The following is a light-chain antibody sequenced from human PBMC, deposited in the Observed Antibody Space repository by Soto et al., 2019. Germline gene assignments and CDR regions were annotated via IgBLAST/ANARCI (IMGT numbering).Light chain of an antibody. J-gene: IGKJ3*01. Sequence: EIVLTQSPGTLSLSPGERATLSCRASQSVSSSNLAWYQQKPGQAPRLLIYGASSRATGIPDRFSGSGAGADVSLIISRLETEDSVAYYWQLYGRSAFTFGPGTKVYIK. CDR1: QSVSSSN. V-gene: IGKV3-20*01. CDR3: QLYGRSAFT. CDR2: GAS.